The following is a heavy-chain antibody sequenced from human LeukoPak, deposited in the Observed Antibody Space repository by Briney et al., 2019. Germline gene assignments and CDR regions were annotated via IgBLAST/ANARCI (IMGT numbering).Heavy chain of an antibody. Sequence: GVSLRLSCVGSGFTFRSHAMSWVRQAPEKGLEFVSGIYENGGTTYYADSVKGRFSISRDNSKNTLYLQVDSLRGEDTAVYYCAKDFRIGYSAHFDYWGQGALVTVSS. CDR2: IYENGGTT. CDR1: GFTFRSHA. J-gene: IGHJ4*02. CDR3: AKDFRIGYSAHFDY. D-gene: IGHD2-21*01. V-gene: IGHV3-23*01.